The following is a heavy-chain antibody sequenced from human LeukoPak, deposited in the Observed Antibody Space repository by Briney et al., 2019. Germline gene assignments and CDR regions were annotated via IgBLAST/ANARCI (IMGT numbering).Heavy chain of an antibody. J-gene: IGHJ6*02. CDR2: IIPIFGTA. Sequence: ASVKVSCTASGGTFSSYAISWVRQAPGQGLEWMGGIIPIFGTANYAQKFQGRVTITADESTSTAYMELSSLRSEDTAVYYCATNRYSYALRGYYYGMDVWGQGTTVTVSS. CDR3: ATNRYSYALRGYYYGMDV. CDR1: GGTFSSYA. D-gene: IGHD5-18*01. V-gene: IGHV1-69*13.